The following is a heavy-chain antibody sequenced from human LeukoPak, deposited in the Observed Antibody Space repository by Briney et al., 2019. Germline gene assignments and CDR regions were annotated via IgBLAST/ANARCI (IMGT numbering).Heavy chain of an antibody. J-gene: IGHJ6*03. Sequence: QPGRSLRLSCAASGFTFSSYGMHWVRQAPGKGLEWVAVISYDGSNKDYADSVKGRFTISRDNAKKSLYLQMNSLRAEDTAVYYCARAYSGTYGLGYYYMDVWGKGTTVTVSS. CDR3: ARAYSGTYGLGYYYMDV. CDR2: ISYDGSNK. D-gene: IGHD1-26*01. V-gene: IGHV3-30*03. CDR1: GFTFSSYG.